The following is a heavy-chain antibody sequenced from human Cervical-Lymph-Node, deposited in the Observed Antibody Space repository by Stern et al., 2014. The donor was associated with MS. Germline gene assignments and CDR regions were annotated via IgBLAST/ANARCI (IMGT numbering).Heavy chain of an antibody. J-gene: IGHJ3*02. CDR1: GLTFTSSA. D-gene: IGHD3-22*01. V-gene: IGHV1-58*01. CDR2: IVVGSGNT. Sequence: QLVESGPEVKKPGTSVKVSCKASGLTFTSSAVQWVRQARGQRLEWIGWIVVGSGNTKYAPQFQERLTIARDMSTSTAYMELSSLRSEDTAVYYCAAEPMYYSDSVGAFDIWGQGTMVTVSS. CDR3: AAEPMYYSDSVGAFDI.